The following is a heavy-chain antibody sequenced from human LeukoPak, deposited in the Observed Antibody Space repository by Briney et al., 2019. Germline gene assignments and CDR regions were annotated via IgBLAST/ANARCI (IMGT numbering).Heavy chain of an antibody. J-gene: IGHJ4*02. Sequence: GGSLRLSCAASGFTFSSYSMNWVRQAPGKGLEWVSYISSSSSTIYYADSVKGRFTISRDNAKNSLYLQMNSLRAEDTAVYYCARGGYSYGQGGDDYWGQGTLVTVSS. D-gene: IGHD5-18*01. CDR2: ISSSSSTI. CDR1: GFTFSSYS. CDR3: ARGGYSYGQGGDDY. V-gene: IGHV3-48*04.